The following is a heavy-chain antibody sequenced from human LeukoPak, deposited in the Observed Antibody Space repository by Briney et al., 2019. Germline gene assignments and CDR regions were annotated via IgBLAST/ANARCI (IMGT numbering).Heavy chain of an antibody. D-gene: IGHD6-13*01. CDR3: TSTRVAAAGAD. CDR1: GFTFSSYW. J-gene: IGHJ4*02. Sequence: GGSLRLSCAASGFTFSSYWMSWVRQAPGKGLEWVANIKEDGSEKYYVDSVKGRFTISRDNAKNSLYLQMNSLRAEDTAVCYCTSTRVAAAGADWGQGTLVTVSS. CDR2: IKEDGSEK. V-gene: IGHV3-7*01.